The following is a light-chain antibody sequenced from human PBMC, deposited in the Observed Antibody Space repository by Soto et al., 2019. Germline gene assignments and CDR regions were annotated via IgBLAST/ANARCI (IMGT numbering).Light chain of an antibody. Sequence: QSVLTQPPSVSGAPGQRVTISCTGSSSNIGAGYVVHWYQQRPGAAPQLLIFSDNNRPSGVPDRFSGSKSGTSASLASTGLRAEDEADYYCQSYDNNSDYVFGTGTKVTVL. V-gene: IGLV1-40*01. J-gene: IGLJ1*01. CDR3: QSYDNNSDYV. CDR1: SSNIGAGYV. CDR2: SDN.